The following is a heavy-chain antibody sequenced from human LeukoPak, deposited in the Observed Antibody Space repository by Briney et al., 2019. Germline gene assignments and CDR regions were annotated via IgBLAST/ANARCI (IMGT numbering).Heavy chain of an antibody. CDR1: GGSITSTNY. CDR2: VNLQGST. Sequence: SGTLSLTCGVSGGSITSTNYWTWVRQPPGKGLEWIGEVNLQGSTNYNPSLMGRVAISVDTSKNQFSLKLSSVTAADTAVYYCAREGNYYDSSGYITIDYWGQGTLVTVSS. D-gene: IGHD3-22*01. J-gene: IGHJ4*02. V-gene: IGHV4-4*02. CDR3: AREGNYYDSSGYITIDY.